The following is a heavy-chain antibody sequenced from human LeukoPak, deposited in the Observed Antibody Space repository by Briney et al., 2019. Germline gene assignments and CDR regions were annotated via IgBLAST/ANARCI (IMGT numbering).Heavy chain of an antibody. CDR3: ARDSGSYYVRRYFDY. J-gene: IGHJ4*02. V-gene: IGHV1-18*01. Sequence: ASVKVPCKASGYTFTSYGISWVRQAPGQGLEWMGWISAYNGNTNYAQKLQGRVTMTTDTSTSTAYMELRSLRSDDTAVYYCARDSGSYYVRRYFDYWGQGTLVTVSS. CDR1: GYTFTSYG. CDR2: ISAYNGNT. D-gene: IGHD1-26*01.